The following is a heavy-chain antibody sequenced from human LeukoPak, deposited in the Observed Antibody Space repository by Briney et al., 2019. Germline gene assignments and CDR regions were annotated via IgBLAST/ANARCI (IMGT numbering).Heavy chain of an antibody. CDR1: GFTFHSYG. J-gene: IGHJ1*01. CDR2: IIGGGRNT. V-gene: IGHV3-23*01. Sequence: GGSLRLSCVASGFTFHSYGITWVRQAPGKGLQWVSSIIGGGRNTHHADSVKGRFTISRYNSNNTLYLHMNSLRPEDTAIYFCAKSLKSLVVFRPLDLWGQGALVTVSS. CDR3: AKSLKSLVVFRPLDL. D-gene: IGHD3-22*01.